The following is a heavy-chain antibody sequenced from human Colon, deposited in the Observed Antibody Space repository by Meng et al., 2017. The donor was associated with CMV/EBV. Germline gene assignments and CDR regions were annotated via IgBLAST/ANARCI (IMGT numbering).Heavy chain of an antibody. D-gene: IGHD5-24*01. Sequence: GGTLSLSCAASGFIFSNYPIHWVRQAPGKGLEWVAVISFDGGDSYYADSVKGRFTISRDNSKNTLFLQMNSLRVEDTAVYYCARDRSDVYRYLDSWGPGTLVTVSS. J-gene: IGHJ5*01. CDR2: ISFDGGDS. CDR1: GFIFSNYP. V-gene: IGHV3-30*04. CDR3: ARDRSDVYRYLDS.